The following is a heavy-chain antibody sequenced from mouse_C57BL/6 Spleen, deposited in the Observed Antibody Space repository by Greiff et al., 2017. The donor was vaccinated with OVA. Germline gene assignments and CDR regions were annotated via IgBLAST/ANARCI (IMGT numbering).Heavy chain of an antibody. Sequence: EVKLMESEGGLVQPGSSMKLSCTASGFTFSDYYMAWVRQVPEKGLEWVANINYDGSSTYYLDSLKSRFIISRDNAKNILYLQMSSLKSEDTATYYCAREDGNYFDDWGQGTTLTVSS. CDR1: GFTFSDYY. V-gene: IGHV5-16*01. J-gene: IGHJ2*01. D-gene: IGHD2-1*01. CDR2: INYDGSST. CDR3: AREDGNYFDD.